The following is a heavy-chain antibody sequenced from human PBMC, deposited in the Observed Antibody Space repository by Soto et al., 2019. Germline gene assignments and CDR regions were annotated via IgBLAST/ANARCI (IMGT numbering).Heavy chain of an antibody. CDR3: AKVSATFGSFDY. V-gene: IGHV3-23*01. Sequence: PGGSLRLSCAASGFTFSSYGMSWVRQPPGKGLEWVSTISGSADSTYYAGSVRGRFTISRDNSRNTLYLQMNSLRAEDTAVYYCAKVSATFGSFDYWGQGTLVTVSS. D-gene: IGHD3-3*01. CDR2: ISGSADST. CDR1: GFTFSSYG. J-gene: IGHJ4*02.